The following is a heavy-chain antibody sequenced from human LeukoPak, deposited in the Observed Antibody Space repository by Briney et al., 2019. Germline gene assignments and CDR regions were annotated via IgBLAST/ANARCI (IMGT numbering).Heavy chain of an antibody. CDR3: AKGTGSMVRGVLGY. Sequence: GGSLRLSCAVSGFTFSSYAMSWVHQAPGKGLEWVSAISGSGGSTYYADSVKGRFTTSRDNSKNTLYLQMNSLRAEDTAVYYCAKGTGSMVRGVLGYWGQGTLVTVSS. D-gene: IGHD3-10*01. CDR1: GFTFSSYA. CDR2: ISGSGGST. V-gene: IGHV3-23*01. J-gene: IGHJ4*02.